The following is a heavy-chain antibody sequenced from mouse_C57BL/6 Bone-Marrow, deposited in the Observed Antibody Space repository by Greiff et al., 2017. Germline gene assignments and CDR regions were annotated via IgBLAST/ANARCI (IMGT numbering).Heavy chain of an antibody. CDR2: IRSKSNNYAT. V-gene: IGHV10-1*01. Sequence: EVKLVESGGGLVQPKGSLKLSCAASGFSFNTYAMNWVRQAPGKGLEWVARIRSKSNNYATYYADSVKDRFTISRDDSESMLYLQMNNLNTEDTAMYYCVRERYYAMDYWGQGTSVTDSS. CDR3: VRERYYAMDY. J-gene: IGHJ4*01. CDR1: GFSFNTYA.